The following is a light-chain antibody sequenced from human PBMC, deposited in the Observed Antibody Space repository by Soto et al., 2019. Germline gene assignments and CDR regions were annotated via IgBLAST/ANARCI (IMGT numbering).Light chain of an antibody. CDR1: VLAKRY. J-gene: IGLJ1*01. CDR3: YCAADNNPSV. V-gene: IGLV3-27*01. CDR2: KDS. Sequence: SYELTQPSSVSVSPGQTARITCSGDVLAKRYTRWFQQKPGQAPVLVIYKDSERPSGIPERFSGSSSGTTVTLTISGAQVEDEADYYCYCAADNNPSVFGTGTKSPS.